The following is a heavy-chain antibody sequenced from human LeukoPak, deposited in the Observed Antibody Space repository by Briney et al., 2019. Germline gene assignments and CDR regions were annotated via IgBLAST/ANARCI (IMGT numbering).Heavy chain of an antibody. D-gene: IGHD1-26*01. CDR2: ISGGSDYI. Sequence: GGSLRLSCAASGFMFNGYSMTWVRQAPGKGLEWVSYISGGSDYIFYTDSVKGRFSISRDNAKKSLYLQLNSLRVEDTAVYYCTRWSLGPSFDYWGQGTRVTVSS. CDR3: TRWSLGPSFDY. CDR1: GFMFNGYS. V-gene: IGHV3-21*01. J-gene: IGHJ4*02.